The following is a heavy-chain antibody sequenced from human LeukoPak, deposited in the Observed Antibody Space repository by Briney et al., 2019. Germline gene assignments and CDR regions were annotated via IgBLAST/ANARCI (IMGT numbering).Heavy chain of an antibody. Sequence: ASVKVSCKASGYTFTSYDINWVRQATGQGLEWMGWMNPNSGNTGYAQKFQGRVTTTRNTSISTAYMELSSLRSEDTAVYYCARGPHVVVPAAHRDYYYYMDVWGKGTTVTVSS. CDR2: MNPNSGNT. J-gene: IGHJ6*03. CDR3: ARGPHVVVPAAHRDYYYYMDV. D-gene: IGHD2-2*01. V-gene: IGHV1-8*01. CDR1: GYTFTSYD.